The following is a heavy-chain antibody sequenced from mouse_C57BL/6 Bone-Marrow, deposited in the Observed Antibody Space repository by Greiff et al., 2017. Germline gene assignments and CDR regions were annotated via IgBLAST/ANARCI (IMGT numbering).Heavy chain of an antibody. CDR2: IYPGDGDT. J-gene: IGHJ3*01. Sequence: VQLQQSGPELVKPGASVKISCKASGYAFSSSWMNWVKQRPGQGLEWIGRIYPGDGDTNYNGKFKGKATLTADKSSSTAYLQLSSLTSEDSAVYFCARERRKGYCVAWFAYWGQGTLVTVSA. D-gene: IGHD2-3*01. CDR3: ARERRKGYCVAWFAY. CDR1: GYAFSSSW. V-gene: IGHV1-82*01.